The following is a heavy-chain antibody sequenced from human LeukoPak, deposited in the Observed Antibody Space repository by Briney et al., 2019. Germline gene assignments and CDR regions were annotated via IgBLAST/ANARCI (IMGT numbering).Heavy chain of an antibody. CDR2: ISAYNGNT. Sequence: GASVKVSCKASGYTFTSYGISWVRQAPGQGLEWMGWISAYNGNTNYAQKLQGRVTMTTDTSTSTAYMELRSLRSDDTAVYYCARDQVPTTKIAVASLDWFDPWGQGTLVTVSS. V-gene: IGHV1-18*01. J-gene: IGHJ5*02. D-gene: IGHD6-19*01. CDR3: ARDQVPTTKIAVASLDWFDP. CDR1: GYTFTSYG.